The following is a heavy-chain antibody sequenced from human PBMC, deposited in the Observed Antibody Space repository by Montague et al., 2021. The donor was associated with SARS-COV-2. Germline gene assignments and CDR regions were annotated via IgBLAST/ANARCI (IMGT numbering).Heavy chain of an antibody. J-gene: IGHJ5*02. V-gene: IGHV4-4*09. CDR3: ARMRTGWPIDL. Sequence: SETLSLTCIVSGDSMTSHFWSWLRLSPGKGLEWIGYSYNNGRSTDYNRSLKSRVTISRDTSNNLFFLTLNSVTAADTAVYYCARMRTGWPIDLWGQGLLVTVSS. CDR2: SYNNGRST. D-gene: IGHD6-19*01. CDR1: GDSMTSHF.